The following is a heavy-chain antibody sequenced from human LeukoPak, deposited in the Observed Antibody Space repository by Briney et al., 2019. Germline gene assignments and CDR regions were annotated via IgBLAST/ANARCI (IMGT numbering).Heavy chain of an antibody. Sequence: PGGSLRLSCAASGFTFSSYEMNWVRQAPGEGLEWVSYISSSGSTIYYADSVKGRFTISRDNAKNSLYLQMNSLRAEDTAVYYCARDRGSYYYYMDVWGKGTTVTVSS. D-gene: IGHD1-26*01. V-gene: IGHV3-48*03. CDR3: ARDRGSYYYYMDV. J-gene: IGHJ6*03. CDR2: ISSSGSTI. CDR1: GFTFSSYE.